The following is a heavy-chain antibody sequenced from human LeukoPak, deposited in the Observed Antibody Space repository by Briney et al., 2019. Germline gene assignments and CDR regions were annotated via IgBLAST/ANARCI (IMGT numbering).Heavy chain of an antibody. CDR2: ISANNGNT. J-gene: IGHJ4*02. CDR1: GYTFTRYG. CDR3: ARHVWLQPFDY. V-gene: IGHV1-18*01. Sequence: ASVKVSCKASGYTFTRYGIIWVRQAPGQGLEWMGWISANNGNTNYAQKLQGRVTMTTDTSTSTAYMELRSLRSDDTAVYYCARHVWLQPFDYWGQGTLVTVSS. D-gene: IGHD3-9*01.